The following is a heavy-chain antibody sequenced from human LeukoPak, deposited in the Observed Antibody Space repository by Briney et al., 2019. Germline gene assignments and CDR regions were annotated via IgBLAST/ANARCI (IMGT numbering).Heavy chain of an antibody. CDR2: IYYSGST. V-gene: IGHV4-39*01. CDR1: GGSISSSSYY. D-gene: IGHD3-9*01. CDR3: ARLANYDILTYYYYMDV. J-gene: IGHJ6*03. Sequence: SETLSLTCTVSGGSISSSSYYWGWIRQPPGKGLEWFGSIYYSGSTYYNPSLKSRVTISVDTSKNQFSLKLSSVTAADTAVYYCARLANYDILTYYYYMDVWGKGTTVTISS.